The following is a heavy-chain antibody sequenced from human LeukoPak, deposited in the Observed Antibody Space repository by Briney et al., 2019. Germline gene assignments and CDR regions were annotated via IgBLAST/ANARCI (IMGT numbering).Heavy chain of an antibody. J-gene: IGHJ5*02. CDR3: ARAYYYDSSGYLNWFDP. V-gene: IGHV1-46*01. CDR1: GYTFTSYY. D-gene: IGHD3-22*01. CDR2: INPSGGST. Sequence: EASVKVSCKASGYTFTSYYMHWVRQAPGQGLEWMGIINPSGGSTSYAQKFQGRVTITADKSTSTAYMELSSLRSEDTAVYYCARAYYYDSSGYLNWFDPWGQGTLVTVSS.